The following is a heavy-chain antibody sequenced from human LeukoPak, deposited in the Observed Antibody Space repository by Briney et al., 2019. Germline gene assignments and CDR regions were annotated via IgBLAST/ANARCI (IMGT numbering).Heavy chain of an antibody. CDR2: INPSGDST. V-gene: IGHV3-53*01. D-gene: IGHD2-15*01. Sequence: GGSLRLSCAASGFTVSSNYMSWARQAPGKGLEWVSAINPSGDSTYYEDSVKGRFTISRDNSKNTLYLQMNSLRAEDTAVYYCARQLGYCSSGNCYFDYWGQGTLVTVSS. CDR3: ARQLGYCSSGNCYFDY. CDR1: GFTVSSNY. J-gene: IGHJ4*02.